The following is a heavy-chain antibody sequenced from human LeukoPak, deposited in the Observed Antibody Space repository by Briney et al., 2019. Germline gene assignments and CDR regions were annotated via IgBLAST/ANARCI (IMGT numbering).Heavy chain of an antibody. V-gene: IGHV4-30-2*01. Sequence: PSETLSLTCTVSGGSISSGGYYWSWIRQPPGKGLEWIGYIYHSGSTYYNPSLKSRVTISVDRSKNQFSLKLSSVTAADTAVYYCARDQDRLWFDPWGQGTLVTVSS. J-gene: IGHJ5*02. CDR1: GGSISSGGYY. CDR2: IYHSGST. CDR3: ARDQDRLWFDP. D-gene: IGHD2-15*01.